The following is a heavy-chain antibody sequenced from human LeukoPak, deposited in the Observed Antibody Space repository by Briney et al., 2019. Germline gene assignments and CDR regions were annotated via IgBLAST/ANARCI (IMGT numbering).Heavy chain of an antibody. V-gene: IGHV1-69*06. CDR3: ATDLGADSSGGY. J-gene: IGHJ4*02. D-gene: IGHD3-22*01. CDR2: IIPIFGTA. Sequence: ASVKVSCKASGGTFSSYAISWVRQAPGQGLEWMGGIIPIFGTANYTQKFQDRVTITADTSTDTAYMELSSLRSGDTAVYYCATDLGADSSGGYWGQGTLVTVSS. CDR1: GGTFSSYA.